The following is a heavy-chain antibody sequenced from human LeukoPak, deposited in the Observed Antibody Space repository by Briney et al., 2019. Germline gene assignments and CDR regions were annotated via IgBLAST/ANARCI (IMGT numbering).Heavy chain of an antibody. D-gene: IGHD5-18*01. CDR3: AREGGYSYPYYFDY. V-gene: IGHV3-30-3*01. CDR1: GFTFSTHA. J-gene: IGHJ4*02. Sequence: PGGSLRLSCAASGFTFSTHAMHWVRQAPGKGLEWVALILYDGSNKHYADSVKGRFTISRDNSKNTLYLQMNSLRAEDTAVYYCAREGGYSYPYYFDYWGQGTLVTVSS. CDR2: ILYDGSNK.